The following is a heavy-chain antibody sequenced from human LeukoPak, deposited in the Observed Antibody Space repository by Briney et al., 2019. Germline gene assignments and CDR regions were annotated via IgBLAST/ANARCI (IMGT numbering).Heavy chain of an antibody. CDR1: GGSFSGYY. J-gene: IGHJ3*02. CDR3: ARPRRITMVRGPKSRDFDI. Sequence: SETLSLTCAVYGGSFSGYYWSWIRQPPGKGLEWIGEINHSGSTNYNPSLKSRVTISVDTSKNQFSLKLSSVTAADTAVYYCARPRRITMVRGPKSRDFDICGQGTMVTVSS. V-gene: IGHV4-34*01. D-gene: IGHD3-10*01. CDR2: INHSGST.